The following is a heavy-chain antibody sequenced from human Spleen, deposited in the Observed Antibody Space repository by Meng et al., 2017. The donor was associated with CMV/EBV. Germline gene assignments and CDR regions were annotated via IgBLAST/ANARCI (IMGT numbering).Heavy chain of an antibody. J-gene: IGHJ4*02. CDR1: GYTFSSLG. CDR3: ARGRPTGPLGGVIRGPFDY. Sequence: ASVKVSCKASGYTFSSLGISWVRQATGQGLEWMGWMNPNSGNTGYAQKFQGRVTMTRNTSISTAYMELSSLRSEDTAVYYCARGRPTGPLGGVIRGPFDYWGQGTLVTVSS. CDR2: MNPNSGNT. D-gene: IGHD3-16*02. V-gene: IGHV1-8*02.